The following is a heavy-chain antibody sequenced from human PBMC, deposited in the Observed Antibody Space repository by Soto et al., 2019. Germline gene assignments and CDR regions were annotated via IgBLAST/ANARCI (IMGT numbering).Heavy chain of an antibody. CDR1: GGTFGIYA. V-gene: IGHV1-69*12. D-gene: IGHD6-13*01. CDR3: ARSLYSSSWYHSGNSYYYYGMDV. J-gene: IGHJ6*02. Sequence: QVQLVQSGAEVKKPGSSVKVSCKASGGTFGIYAITWVRQAPGQGLEWMEGIIAFSDIVNYTQKLQGRVTITADESTSTAYLDLSSLRSDDTAVYYCARSLYSSSWYHSGNSYYYYGMDVWGQGTTVTVSS. CDR2: IIAFSDIV.